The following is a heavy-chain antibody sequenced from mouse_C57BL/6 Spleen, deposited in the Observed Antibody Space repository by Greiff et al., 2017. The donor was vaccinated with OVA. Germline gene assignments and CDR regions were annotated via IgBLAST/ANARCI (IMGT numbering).Heavy chain of an antibody. CDR2: IYPGDGDT. J-gene: IGHJ2*01. Sequence: VKLMESGPELVKPGASVKISCKASGYAFSSSWMNWVKQRPGKGLEWIGRIYPGDGDTNYNGKFKGKATLTADKSSSTAYMQLSSLTSEDSAVYFCARSYFDYRGQSTTLTASS. V-gene: IGHV1-82*01. CDR1: GYAFSSSW. CDR3: ARSYFDY.